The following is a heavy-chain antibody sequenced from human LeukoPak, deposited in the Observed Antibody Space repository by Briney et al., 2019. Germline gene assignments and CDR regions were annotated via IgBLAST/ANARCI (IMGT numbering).Heavy chain of an antibody. V-gene: IGHV1-3*01. CDR3: ARGPVESEDEAFDI. J-gene: IGHJ3*02. Sequence: KFQGRVTITRDTSASTAYMELSSLRSEDTAVYYCARGPVESEDEAFDIWGQGTMVTVSS.